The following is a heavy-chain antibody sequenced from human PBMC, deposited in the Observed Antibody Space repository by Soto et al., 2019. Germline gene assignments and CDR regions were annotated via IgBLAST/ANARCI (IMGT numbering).Heavy chain of an antibody. CDR3: VKGAVSSGKFDS. D-gene: IGHD6-25*01. J-gene: IGHJ4*02. CDR1: GFTFSTYS. CDR2: VSSGGDIT. V-gene: IGHV3-23*01. Sequence: EVQLLESGGDWVQPGGSLRLSCAASGFTFSTYSMSWVRQAPGKGLEWISVVSSGGDITHYADSVKGRFIVSRDNSKNMVYLQMSSLGAEDTAVYYCVKGAVSSGKFDSWGQGTLVTV.